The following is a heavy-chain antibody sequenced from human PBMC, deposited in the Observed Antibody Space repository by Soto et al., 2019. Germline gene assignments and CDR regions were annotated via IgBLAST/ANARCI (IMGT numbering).Heavy chain of an antibody. CDR1: GGSISSGGYY. Sequence: PSETLSLTCTVSGGSISSGGYYWNWIRQHPGKGLEWIGYIYYSGSTYYNPSLKSRVTISVDTSKNQLSLKLSSVTAADTAVYYCARGKWFGEFGNWGQGTMVTVSS. CDR3: ARGKWFGEFGN. J-gene: IGHJ3*01. D-gene: IGHD3-10*01. V-gene: IGHV4-31*03. CDR2: IYYSGST.